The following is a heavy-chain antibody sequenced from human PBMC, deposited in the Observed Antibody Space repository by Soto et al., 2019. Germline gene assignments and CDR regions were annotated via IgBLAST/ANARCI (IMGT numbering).Heavy chain of an antibody. V-gene: IGHV3-11*01. Sequence: QVQLVESGGGLVKPGGSLRLSCEASGFIFSDYYMTWIRQAPGKGLEWVSYISSSGNTLYYADSVKGRFTESSDNAENSVHLETNSLRAEDTAMYYCARVTGRQRLVQGNTFDIWGQGAMVVVSS. CDR3: ARVTGRQRLVQGNTFDI. J-gene: IGHJ3*02. D-gene: IGHD6-25*01. CDR1: GFIFSDYY. CDR2: ISSSGNTL.